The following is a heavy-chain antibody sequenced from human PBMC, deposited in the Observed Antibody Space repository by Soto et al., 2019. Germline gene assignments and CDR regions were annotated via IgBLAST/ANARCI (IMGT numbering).Heavy chain of an antibody. Sequence: QVQLVQSGAEVKKPGASVKVSCKASGYTFTSYGISWVRQAPGQGLEWMGWISASNGNTNYAQKLQGRVTMTTDTSTSTAYMELRSLRSDDTAVYYCARDLPEYYYDSSGYYTTFDYWGQGTLVTVSS. CDR3: ARDLPEYYYDSSGYYTTFDY. J-gene: IGHJ4*02. CDR1: GYTFTSYG. CDR2: ISASNGNT. D-gene: IGHD3-22*01. V-gene: IGHV1-18*01.